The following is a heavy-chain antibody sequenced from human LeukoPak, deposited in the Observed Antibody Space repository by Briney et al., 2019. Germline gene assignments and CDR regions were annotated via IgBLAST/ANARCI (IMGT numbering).Heavy chain of an antibody. CDR2: IYHSGNT. D-gene: IGHD3-22*01. Sequence: SQTLSLTCAVSGGSISSGGYSWSWIRQPPGKGLEWIGYIYHSGNTYYNPSLKSRVTISVDRSKNQFSLKLSSVTAADTAVYYCARLSYDSYGYDSGWFFDLWGRGTLVTVSS. J-gene: IGHJ2*01. CDR1: GGSISSGGYS. V-gene: IGHV4-30-2*01. CDR3: ARLSYDSYGYDSGWFFDL.